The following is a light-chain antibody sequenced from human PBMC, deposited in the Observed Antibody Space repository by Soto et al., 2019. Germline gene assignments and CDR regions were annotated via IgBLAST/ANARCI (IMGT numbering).Light chain of an antibody. J-gene: IGLJ3*02. CDR2: EVT. CDR1: SSDVGSYNL. Sequence: QSALTQPASVSGSPGQSITISCTGTSSDVGSYNLVSWYQQHPGKAPKLMISEVTKRPSGVSYRFSGSKSGSTASLTISGLQAEDEADYYCCSYAGSSTYVLFGGGTKLTVL. V-gene: IGLV2-23*02. CDR3: CSYAGSSTYVL.